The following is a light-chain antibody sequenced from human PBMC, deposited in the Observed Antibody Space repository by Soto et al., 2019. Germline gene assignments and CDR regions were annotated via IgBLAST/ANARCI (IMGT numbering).Light chain of an antibody. CDR3: QQFSNYPPT. V-gene: IGKV1-9*01. J-gene: IGKJ4*01. CDR2: AVS. Sequence: IQLTQSPSPLSASVGDRVTITCRASQVISNYLAWYHQKPGRAPKLLIYAVSTLHIGAPSRFSGSGSGTDFTLPISSLQPDDFATYYCQQFSNYPPTFGGGTKVEIK. CDR1: QVISNY.